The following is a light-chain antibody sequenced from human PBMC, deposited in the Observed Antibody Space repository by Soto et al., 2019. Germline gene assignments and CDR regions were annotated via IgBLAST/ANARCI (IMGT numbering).Light chain of an antibody. Sequence: EIVMTQSPATLSVSPGERATLSCRASQSVNSNLAWYQQNPGQAPRLLIYGASTRATGIPARFSGGGSGSEFTLIISSLQPEDSAVYYCRQYNYWPGTFGQGTKVDIK. CDR2: GAS. J-gene: IGKJ1*01. CDR1: QSVNSN. V-gene: IGKV3-15*01. CDR3: RQYNYWPGT.